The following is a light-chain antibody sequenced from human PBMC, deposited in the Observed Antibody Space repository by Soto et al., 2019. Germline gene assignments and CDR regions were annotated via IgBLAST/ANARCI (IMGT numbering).Light chain of an antibody. CDR1: QSVRTK. V-gene: IGKV3-15*01. J-gene: IGKJ1*01. CDR3: QQHDQGWT. CDR2: GAS. Sequence: EMVMTQSPATLSVSLGERATLSCRASQSVRTKLVWYQQKPGQAPRLLIYGASTRATGIPARFSGSGYGTEFILTISNLQSEDFAAYYCQQHDQGWTFGQGTKVEIK.